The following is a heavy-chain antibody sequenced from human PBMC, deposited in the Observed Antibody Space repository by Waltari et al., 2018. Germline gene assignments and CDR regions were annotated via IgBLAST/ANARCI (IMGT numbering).Heavy chain of an antibody. V-gene: IGHV3-9*01. CDR2: ISWNSGSI. CDR3: AKDDSSSWYGEAFDI. Sequence: EVQLVESGGGLVQPGRSLRLSCAASGFTFDDYAMHWVRQAPGKGLEWVSGISWNSGSIGYADSVKGRFTISRDNAKNSLYLQMNSLRAEDTALYYCAKDDSSSWYGEAFDIWGQGTMVTVSS. CDR1: GFTFDDYA. J-gene: IGHJ3*02. D-gene: IGHD6-13*01.